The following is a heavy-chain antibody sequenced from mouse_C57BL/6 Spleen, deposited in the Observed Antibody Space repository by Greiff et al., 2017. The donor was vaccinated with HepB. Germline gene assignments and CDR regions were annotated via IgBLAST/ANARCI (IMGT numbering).Heavy chain of an antibody. J-gene: IGHJ3*01. CDR3: ARTDYAKAWFAY. Sequence: EQLVESGAELARPGASVKMSCKASGYTFTSYTMHWVKQRPGQGLEWIGYINPSSGYTKYNQKFKDKATLTADKSSSTAYMQLSSLTSEDSAVYYCARTDYAKAWFAYWGQGTLVTVSA. CDR2: INPSSGYT. V-gene: IGHV1-4*01. D-gene: IGHD2-4*01. CDR1: GYTFTSYT.